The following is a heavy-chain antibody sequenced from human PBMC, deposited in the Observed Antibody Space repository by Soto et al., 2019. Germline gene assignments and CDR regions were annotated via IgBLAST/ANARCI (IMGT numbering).Heavy chain of an antibody. J-gene: IGHJ2*01. CDR3: ARHLVAATGRYWYFDL. Sequence: EVQLVESGGGLVQPGGSLRLSCAASGFTFSSYNMNWVRQAPGKGLEWVSYISSSSSTIFYADSVKGRFTISRDNARNSLYLQMNSLRDEDTAVYYCARHLVAATGRYWYFDLWGRGTLVTVSS. V-gene: IGHV3-48*02. CDR1: GFTFSSYN. D-gene: IGHD6-13*01. CDR2: ISSSSSTI.